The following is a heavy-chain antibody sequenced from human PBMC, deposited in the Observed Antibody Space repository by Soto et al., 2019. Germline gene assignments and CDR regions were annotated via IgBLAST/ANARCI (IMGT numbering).Heavy chain of an antibody. D-gene: IGHD6-13*01. Sequence: SETLSLTCAVYGGSFSGYYWSWIRQPPGKGLEWIGEINHSGSTNYNPSLKSRVTISVDTSKNQFSLKLSSVTAADTAVYYCASRTIAWWFDPWGQGTLVTVS. CDR3: ASRTIAWWFDP. CDR2: INHSGST. V-gene: IGHV4-34*01. J-gene: IGHJ5*02. CDR1: GGSFSGYY.